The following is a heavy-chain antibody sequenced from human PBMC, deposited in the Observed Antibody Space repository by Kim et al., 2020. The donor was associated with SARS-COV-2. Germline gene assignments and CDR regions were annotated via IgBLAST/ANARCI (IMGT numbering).Heavy chain of an antibody. J-gene: IGHJ4*01. D-gene: IGHD2-15*01. V-gene: IGHV3-33*05. Sequence: GGSLRLSCAASGFTFSSYGMHWVRQAPGKGLEWVAVISYDGSNKYYADSVKGRFTISRDNSKNTLYLQMNSLRAEDTAVYYCARDGYCSGGSCYVSVYF. CDR1: GFTFSSYG. CDR3: ARDGYCSGGSCYVSVYF. CDR2: ISYDGSNK.